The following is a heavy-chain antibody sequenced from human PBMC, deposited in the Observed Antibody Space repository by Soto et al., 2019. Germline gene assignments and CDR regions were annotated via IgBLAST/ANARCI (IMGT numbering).Heavy chain of an antibody. V-gene: IGHV3-33*01. D-gene: IGHD2-15*01. CDR3: ASEYCSGGSCYYYGMDV. Sequence: SGGGVVQPGRSLRLSCAASGFTFSSYGMHWVRQAPGTRLERVAVIWYDGSNKYYADSVKGRFTISRDNSKNTLYLQRNSLRAEDTAVYYCASEYCSGGSCYYYGMDVWGQGTTVTVSS. CDR1: GFTFSSYG. J-gene: IGHJ6*02. CDR2: IWYDGSNK.